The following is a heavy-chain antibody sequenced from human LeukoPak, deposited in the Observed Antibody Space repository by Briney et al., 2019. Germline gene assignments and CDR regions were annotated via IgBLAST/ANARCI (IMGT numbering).Heavy chain of an antibody. J-gene: IGHJ4*02. CDR3: ARVEGTNCIHTSRHAPWGY. Sequence: SETLSLTCTVSGDSVRSYYWRWIRQPPGKGLEWIGYIYYSGSTNYNPSLKSRVTISLDTSKNQFSLKLNSVTAADTAVYYCARVEGTNCIHTSRHAPWGYWGQGSLVTVSS. V-gene: IGHV4-59*08. D-gene: IGHD2-2*01. CDR2: IYYSGST. CDR1: GDSVRSYY.